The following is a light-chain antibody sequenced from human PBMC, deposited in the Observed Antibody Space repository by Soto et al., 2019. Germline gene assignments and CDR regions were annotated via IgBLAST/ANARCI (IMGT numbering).Light chain of an antibody. J-gene: IGKJ4*01. Sequence: IQRTQSPSSLSASVGDRVTITCRASQSISSYLNWYQQKPGKAPKLLIYAASSLQSGVPSRFNGSGSGTVFTLTIRSMQPEDFATYYCQQSYSKVTFGGGTKVDIK. V-gene: IGKV1-39*01. CDR2: AAS. CDR1: QSISSY. CDR3: QQSYSKVT.